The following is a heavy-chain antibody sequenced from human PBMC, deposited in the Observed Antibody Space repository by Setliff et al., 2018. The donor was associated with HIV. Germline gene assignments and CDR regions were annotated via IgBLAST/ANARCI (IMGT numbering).Heavy chain of an antibody. CDR1: GGSISSSSYY. Sequence: SETLSLTCAVSGGSISSSSYYWNWFRQYPGKGLEWIGYIHYTGTTNQNPSLRSLITISLDTSKNQFPLKLTSVTAAETAVYYCARAPYVSGSFGWFDPWGQGTLVTVSS. CDR2: IHYTGTT. V-gene: IGHV4-31*01. CDR3: ARAPYVSGSFGWFDP. D-gene: IGHD3-10*01. J-gene: IGHJ5*02.